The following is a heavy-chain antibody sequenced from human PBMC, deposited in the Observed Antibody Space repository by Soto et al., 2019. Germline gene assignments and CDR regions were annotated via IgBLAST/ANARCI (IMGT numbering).Heavy chain of an antibody. J-gene: IGHJ3*01. CDR1: GFPFSDYY. CDR2: IRDKGNSYNT. CDR3: ARASRGGSQPDVFDV. V-gene: IGHV3-72*01. Sequence: EVQLVESGGGLVQSGGSLRLSCAASGFPFSDYYIDWVRQAPGKGLAWVGRIRDKGNSYNTEYAASVNGRFTISRDDSKISRYLQMNSLKIEDTAVYHCARASRGGSQPDVFDVWGQGTMVTVSS. D-gene: IGHD1-1*01.